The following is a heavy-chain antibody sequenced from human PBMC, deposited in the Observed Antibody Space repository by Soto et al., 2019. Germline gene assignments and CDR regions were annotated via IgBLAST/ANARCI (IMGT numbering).Heavy chain of an antibody. V-gene: IGHV1-18*01. CDR3: AREIEGPYCSSPSCYIYTGSAP. D-gene: IGHD2-2*02. CDR2: ISAYNGDA. J-gene: IGHJ5*02. CDR1: GYTFTSYG. Sequence: GASGKVSCKASGYTFTSYGISWVRQAPGQGLEWMGWISAYNGDANYAQKLQGRVTMTTDTYTSTAYMELRSLRSDDTAVYYCAREIEGPYCSSPSCYIYTGSAPGGKATLVTVSS.